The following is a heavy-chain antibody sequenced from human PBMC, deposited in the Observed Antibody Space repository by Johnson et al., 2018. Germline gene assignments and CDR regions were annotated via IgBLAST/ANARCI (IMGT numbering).Heavy chain of an antibody. J-gene: IGHJ4*02. CDR3: ARDFRGVMLTARRLDY. CDR2: LSYDGMNQ. D-gene: IGHD2-21*02. Sequence: QVQLVESGGGVVQPGNSLRLSCAASGFTFSNYGLDWVRQAPGKGLEWVTGLSYDGMNQYYIDSVRGRFTISRDNSKNTLYLQMNNLRPEDTALYDCARDFRGVMLTARRLDYWGQGTLVTVSS. CDR1: GFTFSNYG. V-gene: IGHV3-30*03.